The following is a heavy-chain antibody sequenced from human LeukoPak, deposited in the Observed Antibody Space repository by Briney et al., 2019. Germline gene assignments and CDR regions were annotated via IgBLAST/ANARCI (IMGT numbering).Heavy chain of an antibody. CDR1: GGSISSYY. V-gene: IGHV4-59*08. Sequence: SETLSLTCTVSGGSISSYYWSWIRQPPGKGLEWIEYIYYSGSTNYNPSLKSRVTISVDTSKNQFSLKLSSVTAADTAVYYCARLRDFWSGYFDYWGQGTLVTVSS. CDR2: IYYSGST. CDR3: ARLRDFWSGYFDY. D-gene: IGHD3-3*01. J-gene: IGHJ4*02.